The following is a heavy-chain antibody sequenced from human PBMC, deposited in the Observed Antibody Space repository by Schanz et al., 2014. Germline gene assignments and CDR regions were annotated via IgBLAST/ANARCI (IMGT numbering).Heavy chain of an antibody. D-gene: IGHD2-2*01. J-gene: IGHJ4*02. CDR1: GFTFSTYA. V-gene: IGHV3-23*04. CDR2: ISGSGGST. CDR3: AKDLLYGAPMPLNHLDY. Sequence: VQLVESGGGVVQPGGSLRLSCAASGFTFSTYAMSWVRQAPGKGLEWVSAISGSGGSTYYADSVKGRFTISRDNSKNTLYLQMNSLRAEDTAVYYCAKDLLYGAPMPLNHLDYWGQGTLVTVSS.